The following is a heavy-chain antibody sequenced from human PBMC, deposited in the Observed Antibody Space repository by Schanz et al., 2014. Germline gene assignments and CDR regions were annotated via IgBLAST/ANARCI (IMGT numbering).Heavy chain of an antibody. CDR1: SFTSRPYW. CDR3: ERDKGGNKSWKRGDL. Sequence: EVQLVESGVWLVPPGGSLRLSCGSSSFTSRPYWIPRVRPAPLPGLVWVSRINGDGSNTNYADAVKGRFTIYRDNAKNTLYLQMNSLSAEDKAVYYCERDKGGNKSWKRGDLWGQGTLRAVCS. CDR2: INGDGSNT. D-gene: IGHD3-16*01. V-gene: IGHV3-74*01. J-gene: IGHJ4*02.